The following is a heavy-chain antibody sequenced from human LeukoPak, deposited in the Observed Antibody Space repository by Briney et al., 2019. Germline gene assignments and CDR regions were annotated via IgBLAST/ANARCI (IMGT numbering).Heavy chain of an antibody. V-gene: IGHV1-18*01. CDR2: VSTYNDKK. CDR3: ARHSGSYAFDY. Sequence: ASVKVSRKTSGYRFTSYGISWVRQAPGQGLEWMGWVSTYNDKKDYAQKFQGRVIMTTDTSTTTAYMELGSLRSDDTAVYYCARHSGSYAFDYWGQGTLVSVCS. CDR1: GYRFTSYG. J-gene: IGHJ4*02. D-gene: IGHD1-26*01.